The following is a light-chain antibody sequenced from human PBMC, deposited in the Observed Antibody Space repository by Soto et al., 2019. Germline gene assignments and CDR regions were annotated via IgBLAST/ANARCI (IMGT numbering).Light chain of an antibody. J-gene: IGKJ3*01. CDR3: QQANSFPRT. CDR1: QSISSW. CDR2: DAS. Sequence: DIQMTQSPSTLSASVGDRVTITCRASQSISSWLAWYQQKPGKAPKLLIYDASSLESGVPSRFSGSGSGTDFTLTINNLQSEDFATYYCQQANSFPRTFGPGTKVDIK. V-gene: IGKV1-5*01.